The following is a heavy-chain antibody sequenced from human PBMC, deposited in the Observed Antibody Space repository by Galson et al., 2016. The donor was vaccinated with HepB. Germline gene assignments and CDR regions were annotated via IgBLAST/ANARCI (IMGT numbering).Heavy chain of an antibody. Sequence: SLRLSCAASGFTFSSYWMNWVRQVPGKGLEWVANIKQDGSEKYCVDSVKGRFTISRDNAKNSLYLQMNSLRAEDTAVYYCARRGVLWFGEEMYGMDVWDQGTTVTVSS. CDR2: IKQDGSEK. CDR3: ARRGVLWFGEEMYGMDV. J-gene: IGHJ6*02. CDR1: GFTFSSYW. D-gene: IGHD3-10*01. V-gene: IGHV3-7*03.